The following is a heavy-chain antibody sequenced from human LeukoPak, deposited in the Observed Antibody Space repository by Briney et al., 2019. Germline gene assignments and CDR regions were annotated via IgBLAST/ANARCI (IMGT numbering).Heavy chain of an antibody. Sequence: SETLSLTCTVSGGSISSYYWSWIRQPPGKGLEWIGYIYYSGSTNYNPSLKSRVTISVDTSKNQFSLKLSSVTAADTAVYYCARVGRTGTTDEQAYYGMDAWGQGTTVTVSS. D-gene: IGHD1-7*01. V-gene: IGHV4-59*01. J-gene: IGHJ6*02. CDR2: IYYSGST. CDR3: ARVGRTGTTDEQAYYGMDA. CDR1: GGSISSYY.